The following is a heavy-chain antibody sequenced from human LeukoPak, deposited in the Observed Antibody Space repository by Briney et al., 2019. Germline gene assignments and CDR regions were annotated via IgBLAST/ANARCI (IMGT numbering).Heavy chain of an antibody. Sequence: PSQTLSLTCGVSGGTISSGGYSWSWIRQPPGKGLGWIGYIYHSGSTYYNPSLKSRVTISVDRSKNQFSLKLSSVTAADTAVYYCARGRRDILTGYYYLDYWGQGTLVTVSS. CDR3: ARGRRDILTGYYYLDY. J-gene: IGHJ4*02. V-gene: IGHV4-30-2*01. D-gene: IGHD3-9*01. CDR2: IYHSGST. CDR1: GGTISSGGYS.